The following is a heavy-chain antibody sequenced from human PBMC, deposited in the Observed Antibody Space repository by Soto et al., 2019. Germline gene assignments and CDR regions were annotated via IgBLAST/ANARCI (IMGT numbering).Heavy chain of an antibody. CDR3: ERRPLLERLEC. D-gene: IGHD1-1*01. V-gene: IGHV4-59*01. CDR2: IYYSGST. CDR1: GGSISSEY. Sequence: PSETLSLTCAVSGGSISSEYWSWIRQPPGKGLEWIGYIYYSGSTNYNPSLKSRVTISVDTSKNQFSLKLSSVTAADTAVYYCERRPLLERLECWGHETLVTVSS. J-gene: IGHJ4*01.